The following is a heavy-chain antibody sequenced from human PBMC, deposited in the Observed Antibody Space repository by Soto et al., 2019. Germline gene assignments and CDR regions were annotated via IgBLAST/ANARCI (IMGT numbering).Heavy chain of an antibody. J-gene: IGHJ6*02. D-gene: IGHD2-2*01. CDR3: TSSQLPRMDV. Sequence: GGSLRLSCAASGFTFSGSAMHWVRQASGKGLEWVGRIRSKANSYATAYAASVKGRFTISRDDSKNTAYLQMNSLKTEDTAVYYCTSSQLPRMDVWGQGTTVTVSS. V-gene: IGHV3-73*01. CDR1: GFTFSGSA. CDR2: IRSKANSYAT.